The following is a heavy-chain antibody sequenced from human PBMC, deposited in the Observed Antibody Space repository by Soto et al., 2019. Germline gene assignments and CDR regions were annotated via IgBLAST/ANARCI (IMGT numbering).Heavy chain of an antibody. V-gene: IGHV3-66*04. CDR1: GITVSSNF. CDR3: ARLVAAVPGHYYFDY. Sequence: EVQLVESGGGLVQPGGSPRLSCEASGITVSSNFMTWVRQAPGKGLEWVSVIHSGGSTYSANSVKGRITISRDNSKNTVYLQMNSLRAEDTAVYYCARLVAAVPGHYYFDYWGQGTLVTVSS. CDR2: IHSGGST. J-gene: IGHJ4*02. D-gene: IGHD6-19*01.